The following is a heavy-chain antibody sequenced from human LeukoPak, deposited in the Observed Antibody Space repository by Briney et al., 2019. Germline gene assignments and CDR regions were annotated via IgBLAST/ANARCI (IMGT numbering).Heavy chain of an antibody. CDR3: ARDYPRQDYYDSSGYYGFDY. Sequence: ASVKVSCKASGYTFTSYGISWVRQAPGQGLEWMGWISAYNGNTNYEQKLQGRVTMTTDTSTSTAYTELRSLRSDDTAVYYCARDYPRQDYYDSSGYYGFDYGGQGTLVTVSS. CDR1: GYTFTSYG. D-gene: IGHD3-22*01. V-gene: IGHV1-18*01. J-gene: IGHJ4*02. CDR2: ISAYNGNT.